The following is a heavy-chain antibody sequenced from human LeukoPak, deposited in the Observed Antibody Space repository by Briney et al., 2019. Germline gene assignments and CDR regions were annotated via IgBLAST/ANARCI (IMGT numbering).Heavy chain of an antibody. Sequence: GGSLRLSCAASGFTFSSYSMNWVRQAPGKGLEWVSFISQSSDRIYHADSVKGRFTISRDNAKNSLYLQMDSLRVEDTAVYYCARDLLNDEGSSYFFDQWGQGTLVTVAS. D-gene: IGHD2-2*01. CDR2: ISQSSDRI. V-gene: IGHV3-48*04. CDR1: GFTFSSYS. J-gene: IGHJ4*02. CDR3: ARDLLNDEGSSYFFDQ.